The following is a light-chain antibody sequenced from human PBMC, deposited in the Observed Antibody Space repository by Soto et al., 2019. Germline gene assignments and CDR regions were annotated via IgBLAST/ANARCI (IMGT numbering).Light chain of an antibody. V-gene: IGKV3-20*01. CDR3: QQYVSSPVWT. CDR2: AAA. Sequence: EIVLTQSPGTLSLSPGERATLSCRASQSVSSTYLAWYQQKPGQAPRLLIYAAATRATGIPDRFSGSGSGTDFTVTISRLEPEDFAVYYCQQYVSSPVWTFGRGTKVEIK. CDR1: QSVSSTY. J-gene: IGKJ1*01.